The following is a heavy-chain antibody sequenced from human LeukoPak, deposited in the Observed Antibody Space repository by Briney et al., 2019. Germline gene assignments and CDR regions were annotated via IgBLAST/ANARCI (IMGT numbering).Heavy chain of an antibody. Sequence: SETLSLTCTVSGASISSYFWTWIRQSPGKGLEWIGYISNIGTTNYNPSLKSRVTISGDTSKNQFSLKLSSVTAADTAVYYCARDGNALWGQGTLVTVSS. CDR1: GASISSYF. V-gene: IGHV4-59*01. CDR2: ISNIGTT. D-gene: IGHD1-1*01. J-gene: IGHJ4*02. CDR3: ARDGNAL.